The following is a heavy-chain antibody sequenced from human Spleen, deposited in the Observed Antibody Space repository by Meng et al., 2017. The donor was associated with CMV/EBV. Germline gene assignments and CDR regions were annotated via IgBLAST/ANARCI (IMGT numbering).Heavy chain of an antibody. D-gene: IGHD4-11*01. CDR1: GFTFDDYA. V-gene: IGHV3-20*04. J-gene: IGHJ4*02. Sequence: GESLKISCAASGFTFDDYAMSWVRQAPGKGLEWVSGIDWNGGSIGYADSVNGRFTISRDNAKKSLYLQMNSLRAEDAALYYCARRPYSNYDFDYWGQGTPVTVSS. CDR3: ARRPYSNYDFDY. CDR2: IDWNGGSI.